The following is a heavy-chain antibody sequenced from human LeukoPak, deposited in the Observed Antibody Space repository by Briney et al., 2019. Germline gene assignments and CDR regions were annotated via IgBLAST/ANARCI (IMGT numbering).Heavy chain of an antibody. CDR1: GGTFSSYA. Sequence: SVTVSCQASGGTFSSYAISWVRQAPGQGLAWMGGIIPIFGTANYAQKFQGRVTITADKSTSTAYMELSSLRSEDTAVYYCARDLSGVALGYWGQGTLVTVSS. D-gene: IGHD3-10*01. CDR2: IIPIFGTA. CDR3: ARDLSGVALGY. V-gene: IGHV1-69*06. J-gene: IGHJ4*02.